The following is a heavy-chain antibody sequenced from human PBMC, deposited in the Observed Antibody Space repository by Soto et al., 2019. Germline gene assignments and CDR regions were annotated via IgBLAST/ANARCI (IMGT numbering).Heavy chain of an antibody. CDR2: IIPILGIA. V-gene: IGHV1-69*02. J-gene: IGHJ4*02. Sequence: ASVKVSCKTSGGTFSSYTISWVRQAPGQGLEWMGRIIPILGIANYAQKFQGRVTITADKSTSTAYMELSSLRSEDTAVYYCARARRGNWNVQSFDYWGQGTLVTVSS. CDR3: ARARRGNWNVQSFDY. CDR1: GGTFSSYT. D-gene: IGHD1-1*01.